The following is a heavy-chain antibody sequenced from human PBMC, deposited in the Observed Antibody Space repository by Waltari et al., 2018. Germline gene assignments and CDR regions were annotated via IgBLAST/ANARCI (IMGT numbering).Heavy chain of an antibody. CDR2: IDPNSGAT. V-gene: IGHV1-2*02. J-gene: IGHJ4*02. D-gene: IGHD2-21*01. CDR1: RNAFSQPH. Sequence: VQLVQSGTEVRRPGASVKVPCKASRNAFSQPHLHWVRRAPGQGLEWMGWIDPNSGATKYGQKFKDRITLTWDTSVNTAYMELTRLASFDTAVYYCAREYCAGECRLFDFWGQGTGLTVSS. CDR3: AREYCAGECRLFDF.